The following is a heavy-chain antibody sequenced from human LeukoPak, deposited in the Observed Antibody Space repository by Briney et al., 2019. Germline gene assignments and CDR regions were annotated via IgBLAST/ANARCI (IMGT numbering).Heavy chain of an antibody. Sequence: GGSLRLSCEVSGFTLSNSWMHWVRQAPGKGLEWVAVISYDGSNKYYADSVKGRFTISRDNSKNTLYLQMNSLRAEDTAVYYCAKYSSSRAIDYWGQGTLVTVSS. CDR3: AKYSSSRAIDY. J-gene: IGHJ4*02. D-gene: IGHD6-6*01. CDR2: ISYDGSNK. V-gene: IGHV3-30*18. CDR1: GFTLSNSW.